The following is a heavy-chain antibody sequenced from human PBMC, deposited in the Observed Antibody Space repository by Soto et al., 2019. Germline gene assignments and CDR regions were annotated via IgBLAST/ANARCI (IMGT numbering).Heavy chain of an antibody. Sequence: GGSLRLSCAASGFTFSSYWMSWVRQAPGKGLEWVANIKQDGSEKYYVDSVKGRFTISRDNAKNSLYLQMNSLRAEDTAVYYCARDLSAAAGTGSVYNWFDPWGQGTLVTVSS. CDR1: GFTFSSYW. J-gene: IGHJ5*02. V-gene: IGHV3-7*05. D-gene: IGHD6-13*01. CDR2: IKQDGSEK. CDR3: ARDLSAAAGTGSVYNWFDP.